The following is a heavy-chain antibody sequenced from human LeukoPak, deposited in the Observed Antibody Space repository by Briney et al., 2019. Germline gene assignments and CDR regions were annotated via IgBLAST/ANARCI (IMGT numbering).Heavy chain of an antibody. Sequence: GGSLRLSCAASGFTFSSYEMNWVRQAPGKGLEWVSYISSSGSTIYYADSVKGRFTISRDNAKNSLYLQMDSLRAEDTAVYYCAREMTGYSSGWSWGQGTLVTVSS. CDR3: AREMTGYSSGWS. CDR1: GFTFSSYE. J-gene: IGHJ4*02. CDR2: ISSSGSTI. D-gene: IGHD6-19*01. V-gene: IGHV3-48*03.